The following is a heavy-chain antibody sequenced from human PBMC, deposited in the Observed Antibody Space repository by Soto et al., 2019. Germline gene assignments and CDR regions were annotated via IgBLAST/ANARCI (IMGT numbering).Heavy chain of an antibody. CDR3: ARDEREYCSGASCPYFDY. D-gene: IGHD2-15*01. J-gene: IGHJ4*02. Sequence: QVQLVQSGAEVKKPGASVKVSCKASGYTFSTHGISWVRQAPGQGLEWMGWISAYSGDSNYARKLQGRFTLPTDTSTRTAYMELRSLTSDDTAVYFCARDEREYCSGASCPYFDYWGQGTLVTVSS. V-gene: IGHV1-18*01. CDR2: ISAYSGDS. CDR1: GYTFSTHG.